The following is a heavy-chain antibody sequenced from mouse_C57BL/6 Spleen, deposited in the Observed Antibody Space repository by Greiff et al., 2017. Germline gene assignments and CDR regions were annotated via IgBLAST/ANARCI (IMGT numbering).Heavy chain of an antibody. J-gene: IGHJ3*01. Sequence: QVQLQQSGAELARPGASVKLSCKASGYTFTSYGISWVKQRTGQGLEWIGEIYPRSGNTYYNEKFKGKATLTADKSSSTAYMELRSLTSEDSAVYFCARRKPYDEAAWFAYWGQGTLVTVSA. CDR3: ARRKPYDEAAWFAY. V-gene: IGHV1-81*01. D-gene: IGHD2-12*01. CDR2: IYPRSGNT. CDR1: GYTFTSYG.